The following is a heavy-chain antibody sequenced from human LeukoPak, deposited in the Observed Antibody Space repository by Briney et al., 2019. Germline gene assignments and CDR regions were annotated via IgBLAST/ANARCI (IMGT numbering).Heavy chain of an antibody. CDR2: ISTSSIYI. Sequence: GGTLRLSCAASGFTFSSYGMSWVRQAPGKGLEWVSSISTSSIYIYYADSVKGRFTISRDNAKHSLYLQMNSLRAEDTAVYYCARGVEVVAAADNWFDPWGQGTLVTVSS. J-gene: IGHJ5*02. CDR3: ARGVEVVAAADNWFDP. D-gene: IGHD2-2*01. V-gene: IGHV3-21*01. CDR1: GFTFSSYG.